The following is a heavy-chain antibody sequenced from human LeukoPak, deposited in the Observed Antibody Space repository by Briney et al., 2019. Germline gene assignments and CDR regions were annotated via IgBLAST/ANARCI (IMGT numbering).Heavy chain of an antibody. V-gene: IGHV4-59*13. Sequence: SETLSLTCSVSGASISSYYWSSIRQPPGKGLEWIGYIYYSGSTHYKLSLKSRVTISVDTSKNQFSLKLSSVTAADTAVYYCARVGRLRTGFDPWGQGTLVTVSS. D-gene: IGHD3-10*01. CDR1: GASISSYY. CDR2: IYYSGST. J-gene: IGHJ5*02. CDR3: ARVGRLRTGFDP.